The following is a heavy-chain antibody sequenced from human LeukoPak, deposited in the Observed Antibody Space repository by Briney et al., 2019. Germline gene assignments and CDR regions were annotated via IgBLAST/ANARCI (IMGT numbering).Heavy chain of an antibody. J-gene: IGHJ4*02. D-gene: IGHD1-1*01. CDR1: GFTFSTYN. V-gene: IGHV3-21*04. CDR2: ITSSSAYT. Sequence: PGGSLRLSCAASGFTFSTYNMNWVRQTPGKGLEWVSSITSSSAYTFYADSVRGRFTISRDNAKNSLYLQMNSLRAEDTALYYCARGTSDARYYFDYWGQGILVTVSS. CDR3: ARGTSDARYYFDY.